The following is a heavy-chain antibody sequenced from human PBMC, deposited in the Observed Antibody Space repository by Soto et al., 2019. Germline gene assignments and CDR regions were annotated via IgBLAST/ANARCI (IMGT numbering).Heavy chain of an antibody. CDR3: ARELRYCRSTSCYRGLDWFAA. D-gene: IGHD2-2*01. Sequence: ETLYLTCAVYGGSFGGYYWSWIRQAPGKGLEWIGEINHSGSTNYNPSLKSRVTISVDTSNNHFSLKLSSVTAADTAVYYCARELRYCRSTSCYRGLDWFAAWGQGTLVTVPS. CDR1: GGSFGGYY. CDR2: INHSGST. V-gene: IGHV4-34*01. J-gene: IGHJ5*02.